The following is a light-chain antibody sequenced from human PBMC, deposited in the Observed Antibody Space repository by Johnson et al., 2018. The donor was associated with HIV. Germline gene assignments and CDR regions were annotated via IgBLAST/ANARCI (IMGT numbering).Light chain of an antibody. CDR1: SSNIGNNY. CDR3: ATWDTGLSAGV. CDR2: ENN. J-gene: IGLJ1*01. Sequence: QSVLTQPPSVSAAPGQKVTISCSGSSSNIGNNYVSWYQQLPGTAPKLVIYENNKRPSRIPARFSGSKSGTSATLGITGLQTGDEADYYCATWDTGLSAGVFGTGTKVTVL. V-gene: IGLV1-51*01.